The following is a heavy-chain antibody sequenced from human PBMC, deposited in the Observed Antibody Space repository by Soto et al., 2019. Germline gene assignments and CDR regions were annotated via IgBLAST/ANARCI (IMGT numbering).Heavy chain of an antibody. CDR3: ARVRWIQLWFPPDY. J-gene: IGHJ4*02. V-gene: IGHV1-46*01. Sequence: ASVKVSCKASEYTFTTYSLHWVRQAPGQGLEWMGIISPTSSTTSDAQKLQGRVTMTTDTSTSTAYMELRSLRSDDTAVYYCARVRWIQLWFPPDYWGQGTLVTVSS. CDR1: EYTFTTYS. D-gene: IGHD5-18*01. CDR2: ISPTSSTT.